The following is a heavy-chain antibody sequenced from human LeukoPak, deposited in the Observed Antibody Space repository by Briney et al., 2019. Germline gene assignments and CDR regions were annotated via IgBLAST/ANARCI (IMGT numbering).Heavy chain of an antibody. J-gene: IGHJ6*03. CDR1: SGSLNTNIYY. CDR3: VRVAAHCSSTSCFSDYYYYYYMDV. V-gene: IGHV4-39*07. Sequence: PETLSLTCNVSSGSLNTNIYYWGWIRQPPEKGLEWIGSRFHSGSTYHNPSLKSRVTISVDTSKNLFSLILHSVTAADTAVYYCVRVAAHCSSTSCFSDYYYYYYMDVWGKGTTVTVSS. CDR2: RFHSGST. D-gene: IGHD2-2*01.